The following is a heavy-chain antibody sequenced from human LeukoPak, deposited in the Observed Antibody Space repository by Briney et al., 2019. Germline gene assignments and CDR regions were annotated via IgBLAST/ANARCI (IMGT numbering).Heavy chain of an antibody. CDR1: GGSISSYY. Sequence: SETLSLTCTVSGGSISSYYWSWIRQPPGKGLEWLGYIHYSGSTNYNPSLKSRVPISVDTSKNQFSLKLRSVSAADTAVYYCARYYCSGGMCCFDYWGQGTLVTVSS. CDR2: IHYSGST. D-gene: IGHD2-15*01. J-gene: IGHJ4*02. V-gene: IGHV4-59*01. CDR3: ARYYCSGGMCCFDY.